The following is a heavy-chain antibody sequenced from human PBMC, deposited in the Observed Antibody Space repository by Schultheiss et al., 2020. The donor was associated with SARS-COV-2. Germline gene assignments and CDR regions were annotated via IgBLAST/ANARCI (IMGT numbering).Heavy chain of an antibody. V-gene: IGHV3-33*05. CDR3: ARKLCSGGSCYAYYYGMDV. Sequence: GESMKISCAASGFTFSSYGMHWVRQTPGKGLEWVAVISYDGSNKYYADSVKGRFTISRDNAKNSLYLQMNSLRAEDTAVYYCARKLCSGGSCYAYYYGMDVWGQGTTVTVSS. J-gene: IGHJ6*02. D-gene: IGHD2-15*01. CDR2: ISYDGSNK. CDR1: GFTFSSYG.